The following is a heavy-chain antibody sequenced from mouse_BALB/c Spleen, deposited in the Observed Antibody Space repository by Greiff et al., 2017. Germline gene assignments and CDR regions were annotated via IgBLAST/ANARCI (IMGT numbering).Heavy chain of an antibody. CDR3: ARSDYDDYYAMDY. CDR1: GYAFTNYL. D-gene: IGHD2-4*01. CDR2: INPGSGGT. J-gene: IGHJ4*01. V-gene: IGHV1-54*01. Sequence: QVQLQQSGAELVRPGTSVKVSCKASGYAFTNYLIEWVKQRPGQGLEWIGVINPGSGGTNYNEKFKGKATLTADKSSSTAYMQLSSLTSDDSAVYFCARSDYDDYYAMDYWGQGTSVTVSS.